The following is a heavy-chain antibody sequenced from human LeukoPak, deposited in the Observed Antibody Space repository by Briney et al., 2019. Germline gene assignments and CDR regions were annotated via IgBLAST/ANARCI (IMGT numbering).Heavy chain of an antibody. J-gene: IGHJ6*03. V-gene: IGHV3-53*01. CDR1: GFTVSSNY. D-gene: IGHD1-7*01. CDR2: IYSGGST. Sequence: GGSLRLYCAASGFTVSSNYMSWVRQAPGKGLEWVSVIYSGGSTYYADSVKGGFSISRDNSKNTPYLQLNSLRAADTAVHYCCKVRTDYNWNSPWNYYYMVIWGAGTTGTVSS. CDR3: CKVRTDYNWNSPWNYYYMVI.